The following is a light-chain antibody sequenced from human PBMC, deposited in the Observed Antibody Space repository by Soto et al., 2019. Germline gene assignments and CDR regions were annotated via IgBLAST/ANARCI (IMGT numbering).Light chain of an antibody. CDR1: QTISGW. Sequence: DIQMTQSPSTLSASVGDTVTITCRAIQTISGWLAWYQQRPGKAPNLLIFDASTLESGVPSRFSGSGSGTTFTLTISSLQPEDFATYYCQHLYSDPRTWTFGQGTKVDI. J-gene: IGKJ1*01. CDR3: QHLYSDPRTWT. CDR2: DAS. V-gene: IGKV1-5*01.